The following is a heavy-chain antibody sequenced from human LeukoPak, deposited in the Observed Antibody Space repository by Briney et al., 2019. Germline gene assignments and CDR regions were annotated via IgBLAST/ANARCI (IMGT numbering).Heavy chain of an antibody. CDR2: ISGSGGST. V-gene: IGHV3-23*01. Sequence: GGSLRLSCAASGFTFSSYGMSWVRQAPGKGLEWVSAISGSGGSTYYADSVKGRFTISRDISKNTFYLQMSSLTADDAALYYCAKDQQGGAGSGRFDYWGQGTLVTVSS. J-gene: IGHJ4*02. CDR3: AKDQQGGAGSGRFDY. D-gene: IGHD3-10*01. CDR1: GFTFSSYG.